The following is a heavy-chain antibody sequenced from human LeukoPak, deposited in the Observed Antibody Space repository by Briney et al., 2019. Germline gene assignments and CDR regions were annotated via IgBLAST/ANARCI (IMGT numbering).Heavy chain of an antibody. CDR1: GYSFTTYW. D-gene: IGHD6-19*01. V-gene: IGHV5-51*01. J-gene: IGHJ4*02. CDR2: IYPGDSDT. CDR3: ARQTYSSGWYEEADY. Sequence: GESLKISCKGSGYSFTTYWIAWVRQMPGKGLEWMGIIYPGDSDTRYSPSFQGQVTISADKSISTAYLQWSSLKASDTAMYYCARQTYSSGWYEEADYWGQGTLVTVSS.